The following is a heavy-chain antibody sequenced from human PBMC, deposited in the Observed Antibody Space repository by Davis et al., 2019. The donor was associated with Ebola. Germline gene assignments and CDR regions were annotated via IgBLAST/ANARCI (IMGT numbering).Heavy chain of an antibody. D-gene: IGHD2-8*01. V-gene: IGHV1-3*01. Sequence: AASVKVSCKASGYTFTSYAMHWVRQAPGQRLEWMGWINAGNGNTKYPQKFQGRVTITRDTSASTAYMELSSLRSEDTAVYYCARAVMVYAYYYYGMDVWGQGTTVTVSS. CDR2: INAGNGNT. J-gene: IGHJ6*02. CDR3: ARAVMVYAYYYYGMDV. CDR1: GYTFTSYA.